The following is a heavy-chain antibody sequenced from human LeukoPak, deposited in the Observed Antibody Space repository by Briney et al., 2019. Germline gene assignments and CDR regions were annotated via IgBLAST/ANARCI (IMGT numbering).Heavy chain of an antibody. V-gene: IGHV4-59*01. CDR2: IYYSGST. CDR1: GGSISSYY. CDR3: ARGDNSLYPRASYYFDY. D-gene: IGHD3-16*02. J-gene: IGHJ4*02. Sequence: SETLSLTCTVSGGSISSYYWSSVRQPPGKGLEWSGYIYYSGSTNYNPSLKSRVTISVDTSKNQFSLKLSSVTAADTAVYYCARGDNSLYPRASYYFDYWGQGTLVTVSS.